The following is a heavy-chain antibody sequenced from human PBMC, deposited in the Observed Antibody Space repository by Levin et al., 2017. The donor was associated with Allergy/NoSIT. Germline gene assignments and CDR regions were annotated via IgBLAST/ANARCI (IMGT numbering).Heavy chain of an antibody. Sequence: GESLKISCAASGFTFSSYWMSWVRQAPGKGLEWVANIKQDGSEKYYVDSVKGRFTISRDNAKNSLYLQMNSLRAEDTAVYYCARGSSYYDFWSGYLAFDIWGQGTMVTVSS. D-gene: IGHD3-3*01. CDR2: IKQDGSEK. J-gene: IGHJ3*02. CDR3: ARGSSYYDFWSGYLAFDI. CDR1: GFTFSSYW. V-gene: IGHV3-7*01.